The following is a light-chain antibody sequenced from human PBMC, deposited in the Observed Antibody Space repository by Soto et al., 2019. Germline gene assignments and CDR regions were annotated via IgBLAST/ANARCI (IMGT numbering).Light chain of an antibody. V-gene: IGKV1-8*01. CDR2: AAS. J-gene: IGKJ3*01. Sequence: AIRMTQSPSSLSASTGDRVTITCRASQGISSYLVWYQQKPGKAPKLLIYAASTLQSGVPSRFSGSGSGTDFTLTISCLQTEYFATYYCQQYYSYPSFGPGTKVDIK. CDR1: QGISSY. CDR3: QQYYSYPS.